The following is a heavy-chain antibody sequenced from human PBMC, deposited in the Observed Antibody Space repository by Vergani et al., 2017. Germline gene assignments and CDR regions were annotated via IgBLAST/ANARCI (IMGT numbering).Heavy chain of an antibody. V-gene: IGHV4-4*07. CDR1: GASISSYF. Sequence: VQLQESGPGLLKPSETLSLTCSVSGASISSYFWSWIRQPAGKGLEWLGRVHTDGTAYYNPSLRTRVRLSADLSQSQFSLKMTSLTAADTAVYYCAREYSSSVGFLAYWGQGTLVSVSS. CDR2: VHTDGTA. J-gene: IGHJ4*02. D-gene: IGHD6-6*01. CDR3: AREYSSSVGFLAY.